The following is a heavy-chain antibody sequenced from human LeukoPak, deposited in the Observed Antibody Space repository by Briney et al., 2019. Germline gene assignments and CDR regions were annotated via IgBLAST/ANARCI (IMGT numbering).Heavy chain of an antibody. CDR3: ARVVRYYYYYMDV. Sequence: PSETLSLTCAVYGGSFSGYYWSWIRQPPGKGLEWIGEINHSGSTNYNPSLKSRVTISVDTSKTQFSLKLSSVTAADTAVYYCARVVRYYYYYMDVWGKGTTVTVSS. CDR2: INHSGST. J-gene: IGHJ6*03. CDR1: GGSFSGYY. V-gene: IGHV4-34*01.